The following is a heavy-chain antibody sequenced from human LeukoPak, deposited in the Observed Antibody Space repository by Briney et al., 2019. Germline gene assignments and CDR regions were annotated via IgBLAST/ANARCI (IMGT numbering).Heavy chain of an antibody. D-gene: IGHD3-3*01. CDR1: GGSFSGYY. J-gene: IGHJ4*02. CDR2: INHSGST. CDR3: ARGAVYDFWSGYWFDY. Sequence: PSETLSLTCAVYGGSFSGYYWSWIRQPPGKGLEWIGEINHSGSTNYNPSLKSRVTISVDRSENQFSLKLSSVTAADTAVYYCARGAVYDFWSGYWFDYWGQGTLVTVSS. V-gene: IGHV4-34*01.